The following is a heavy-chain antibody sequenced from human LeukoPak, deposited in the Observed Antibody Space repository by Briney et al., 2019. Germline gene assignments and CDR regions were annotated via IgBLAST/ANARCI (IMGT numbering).Heavy chain of an antibody. CDR1: GGSFSGYY. V-gene: IGHV4-34*01. Sequence: SETLSLTCAVYGGSFSGYYWSWIRQPPGKGLEWIGEINHSGSTNYNPSLKSRVTISVDTSKNKFSLKLSSVTAADTAVYYCAGRLLWFWESLNYFDYWGQGTLVTVSS. D-gene: IGHD3-10*01. CDR2: INHSGST. J-gene: IGHJ4*02. CDR3: AGRLLWFWESLNYFDY.